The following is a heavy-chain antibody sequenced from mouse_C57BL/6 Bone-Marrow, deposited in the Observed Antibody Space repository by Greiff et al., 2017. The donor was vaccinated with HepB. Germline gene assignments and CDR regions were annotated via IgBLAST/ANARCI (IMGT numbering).Heavy chain of an antibody. Sequence: EVQLQQSGPVLVKPGASVKMSCKASGYTFTDYYMHWVQQSHGKSLEWIGVINPYNGGTSYNQKFKGKATLTVDKSSSSAYMELNSLPSEDSAVYDCGREYYGSSDWDFDVWGTGTTVTVSS. CDR3: GREYYGSSDWDFDV. CDR1: GYTFTDYY. J-gene: IGHJ1*03. CDR2: INPYNGGT. V-gene: IGHV1-19*01. D-gene: IGHD1-1*01.